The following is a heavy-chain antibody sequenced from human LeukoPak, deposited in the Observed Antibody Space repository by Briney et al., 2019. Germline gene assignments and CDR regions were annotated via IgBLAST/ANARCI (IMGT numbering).Heavy chain of an antibody. J-gene: IGHJ4*02. V-gene: IGHV3-30*02. CDR2: IRNDGSNH. Sequence: GGSLRLSCAASGFTFSDYYMSWIRQAPGKGLEWVAFIRNDGSNHYYADSVRGRFTTSRDNSKNTLYLQMNSLRAEDAAVYFCAKAPVTSCRGAYCYPFDSWGQGTLVTVSS. CDR1: GFTFSDYY. D-gene: IGHD2-21*01. CDR3: AKAPVTSCRGAYCYPFDS.